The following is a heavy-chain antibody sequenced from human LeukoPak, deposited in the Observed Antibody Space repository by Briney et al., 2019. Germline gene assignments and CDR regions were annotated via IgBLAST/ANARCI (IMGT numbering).Heavy chain of an antibody. CDR3: ARGQRYYDILTGYYSSGMDV. J-gene: IGHJ6*02. Sequence: SETLSLTCTVSGGSISSGSYYWSWIRQPAGKGLEWIGRIYTSGSTNYNPSLKSRVTISVDTSKNQFSLKLSSVTAADTAVYYCARGQRYYDILTGYYSSGMDVWGQGTTVTVSS. CDR1: GGSISSGSYY. D-gene: IGHD3-9*01. V-gene: IGHV4-61*02. CDR2: IYTSGST.